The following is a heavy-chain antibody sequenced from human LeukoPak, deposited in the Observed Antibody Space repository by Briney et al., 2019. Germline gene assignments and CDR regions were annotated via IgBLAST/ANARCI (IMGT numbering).Heavy chain of an antibody. V-gene: IGHV5-51*01. D-gene: IGHD2-15*01. CDR1: GYSFISYW. Sequence: GESLKISCKGSGYSFISYWIGWVRQMPGKGLEWMGIIYPGDSDTRYSPSFQGQVTISADKSISTAYPQWSSLKASDTAMYYCARPYCSGGSCYSYDYWGQGTLVTVSS. CDR3: ARPYCSGGSCYSYDY. CDR2: IYPGDSDT. J-gene: IGHJ4*02.